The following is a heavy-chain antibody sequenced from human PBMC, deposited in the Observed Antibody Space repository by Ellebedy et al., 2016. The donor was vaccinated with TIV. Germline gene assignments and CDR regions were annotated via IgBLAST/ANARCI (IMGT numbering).Heavy chain of an antibody. Sequence: ASVKVSCKASGGTFSSYAISWVRQAPGQGLEWMGGIIPIFGTANYAQKFQGRVTITADESTSTAYMELSSLRSEDTAVYYCARGSPSHSSGWYEVFDYWGQGTLVTVSS. V-gene: IGHV1-69*13. CDR2: IIPIFGTA. CDR1: GGTFSSYA. J-gene: IGHJ4*02. CDR3: ARGSPSHSSGWYEVFDY. D-gene: IGHD6-19*01.